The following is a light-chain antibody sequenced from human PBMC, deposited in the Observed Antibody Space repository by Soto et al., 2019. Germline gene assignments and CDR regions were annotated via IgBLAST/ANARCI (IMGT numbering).Light chain of an antibody. V-gene: IGLV1-51*01. CDR2: DNN. Sequence: QSVLTQPPSVSAAPGQKVTISCSESSSNIGNNYVSWYQQLPGTAPKLLIYDNNKRPSGIPDRFSGSKSGTSATLGITGLQTGDEADYYCGTWDNSLSVWVFGGGTKLTVL. CDR1: SSNIGNNY. CDR3: GTWDNSLSVWV. J-gene: IGLJ3*02.